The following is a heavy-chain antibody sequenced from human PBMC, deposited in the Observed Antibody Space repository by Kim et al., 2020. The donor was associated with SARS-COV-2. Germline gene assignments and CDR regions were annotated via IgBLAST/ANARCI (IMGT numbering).Heavy chain of an antibody. CDR3: ARDRNCSGGSCPHYYYYGMDV. CDR2: IYYSGST. D-gene: IGHD2-15*01. J-gene: IGHJ6*02. CDR1: GGSISSGGYY. V-gene: IGHV4-31*03. Sequence: SETLSLTCTVSGGSISSGGYYWSWIRRHPGKGLEWIGYIYYSGSTYYNPSLKSRVTISVDTSKNQFSLKLSSVTAADTAVYYCARDRNCSGGSCPHYYYYGMDVWGQGTTVTVSS.